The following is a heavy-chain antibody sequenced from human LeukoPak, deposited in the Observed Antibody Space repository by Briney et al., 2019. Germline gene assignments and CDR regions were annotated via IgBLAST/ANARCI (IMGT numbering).Heavy chain of an antibody. CDR1: GFTFSSYA. Sequence: GRSLRLSCAASGFTFSSYAMHWVRQAPGKGLEWVAVISYDGSNKYYADSVKGRFTISRDNSKNTLYLQMNSLRAEDTAVYYCAREGDRSSWYLRQADGVYFDYWGQGTLVTVSS. CDR3: AREGDRSSWYLRQADGVYFDY. J-gene: IGHJ4*02. D-gene: IGHD6-13*01. CDR2: ISYDGSNK. V-gene: IGHV3-30*01.